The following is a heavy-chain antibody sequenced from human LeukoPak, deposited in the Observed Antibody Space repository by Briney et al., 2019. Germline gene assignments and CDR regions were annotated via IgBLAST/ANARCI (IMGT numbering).Heavy chain of an antibody. J-gene: IGHJ4*02. CDR2: ISGSAHKI. CDR1: GITFSSYA. V-gene: IGHV3-23*01. CDR3: AGRVTGYSSGYVY. D-gene: IGHD5-18*01. Sequence: GGSLRLSCVASGITFSSYAVSWARQAPEKGLDWVSVISGSAHKIRYADSVKGRFTISRDNSENIVYLQMNNLRAEDTAVYYCAGRVTGYSSGYVYWGQGTLVTVSS.